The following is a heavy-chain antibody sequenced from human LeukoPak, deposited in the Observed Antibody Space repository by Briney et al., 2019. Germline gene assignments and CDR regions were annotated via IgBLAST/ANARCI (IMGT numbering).Heavy chain of an antibody. Sequence: SVKVSCKASGGTFSSYAISWVRQAPGQGLEWMGGIIPIFGTANYAQEFQGRVTITTDESTSTAYMELSSLRSEDTAVYYCAGSYDFWSGYPYWGQGTLVTVSS. V-gene: IGHV1-69*05. CDR2: IIPIFGTA. J-gene: IGHJ4*02. CDR3: AGSYDFWSGYPY. D-gene: IGHD3-3*01. CDR1: GGTFSSYA.